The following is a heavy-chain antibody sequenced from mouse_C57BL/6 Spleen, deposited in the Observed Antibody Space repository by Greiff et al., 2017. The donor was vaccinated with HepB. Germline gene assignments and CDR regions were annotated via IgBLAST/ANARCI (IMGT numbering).Heavy chain of an antibody. CDR1: GYTFTSYG. CDR2: IYPRSGNT. J-gene: IGHJ2*01. CDR3: ARLRFTTVVDY. Sequence: QVQLKESGAELARPGASVKLSCKASGYTFTSYGISWVKQRTGQGLEWIGEIYPRSGNTYYNEKFKGKATLTADKSSSTAYMELRSLTSEDSAFYFCARLRFTTVVDYWGQGTTLTVSS. D-gene: IGHD1-1*01. V-gene: IGHV1-81*01.